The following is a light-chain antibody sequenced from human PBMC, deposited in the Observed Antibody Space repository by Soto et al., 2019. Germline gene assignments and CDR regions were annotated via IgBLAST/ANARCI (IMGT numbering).Light chain of an antibody. J-gene: IGKJ5*01. CDR2: GAS. CDR1: QSVDGY. Sequence: EIVITQSPSTLSVSPGESATLSCRASQSVDGYLAWYQQKPGQAPRLLIYGASTRATGVTARFRGGGSGTEFTLTISSLQSEDSAVYYCQQYHKWPPITFGQGTRLEIK. V-gene: IGKV3-15*01. CDR3: QQYHKWPPIT.